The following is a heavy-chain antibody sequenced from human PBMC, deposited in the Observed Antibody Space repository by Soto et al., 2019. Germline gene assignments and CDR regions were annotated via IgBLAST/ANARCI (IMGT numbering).Heavy chain of an antibody. CDR3: KRGEYHYYYDSSGYLAWCDP. CDR2: ISAYNGNT. D-gene: IGHD3-22*01. CDR1: GYTFTSYG. V-gene: IGHV1-18*01. J-gene: IGHJ5*02. Sequence: ASVKVSCKASGYTFTSYGISWVRQAPGQGLEWMGWISAYNGNTNYAQKLQGRVTMTTDTSTSTASMELRSLGSDDKGVNYYKRGEYHYYYDSSGYLAWCDPWGQGTVVTVSA.